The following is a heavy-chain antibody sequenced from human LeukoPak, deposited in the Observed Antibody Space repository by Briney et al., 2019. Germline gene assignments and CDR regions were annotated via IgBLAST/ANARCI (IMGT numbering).Heavy chain of an antibody. CDR1: GFTFSSYS. J-gene: IGHJ4*02. D-gene: IGHD6-19*01. CDR3: ATEIAVAGTRGDY. V-gene: IGHV3-21*01. Sequence: PGGSLRLSCAASGFTFSSYSMNWVRQAPGKGLEWVSSISSSSSYIYYADSVKGRFTISRDNAKNSLYLQMNSLRAEDTAVYYCATEIAVAGTRGDYWGQGTLVTVSS. CDR2: ISSSSSYI.